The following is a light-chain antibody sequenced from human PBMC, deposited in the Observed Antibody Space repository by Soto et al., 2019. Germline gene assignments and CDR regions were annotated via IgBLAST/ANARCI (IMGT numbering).Light chain of an antibody. J-gene: IGKJ4*01. Sequence: EIVLAQSQATLSLSPGERATFSCSASQIVRSFSAWYQLKPGQPTRLLIYDASNRATGIPARFSGSGSGTDFTITISSLEPEDSAIYYCQQSSNWLTFGGGSKVDIK. CDR1: QIVRSF. CDR2: DAS. CDR3: QQSSNWLT. V-gene: IGKV3-11*01.